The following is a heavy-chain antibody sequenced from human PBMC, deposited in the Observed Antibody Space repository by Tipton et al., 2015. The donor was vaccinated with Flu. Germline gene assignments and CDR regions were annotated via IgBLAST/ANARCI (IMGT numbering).Heavy chain of an antibody. CDR2: IKLSGST. V-gene: IGHV4-34*01. CDR1: GGSFSGYY. D-gene: IGHD3-22*01. CDR3: ARGGVRRYYGSSGYKPPDY. Sequence: TLSLTCAVYGGSFSGYYWSWIRQPPGKGLEWIGEIKLSGSTNYNPSLKSRVTISVDTSKNQFSLKLSSVTAADTAVYYCARGGVRRYYGSSGYKPPDYWGQGTLVTVSS. J-gene: IGHJ4*02.